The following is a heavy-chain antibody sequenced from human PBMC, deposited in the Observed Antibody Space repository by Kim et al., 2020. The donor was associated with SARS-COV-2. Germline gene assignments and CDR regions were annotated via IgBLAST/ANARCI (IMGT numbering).Heavy chain of an antibody. CDR3: ARASLWLSSYYYGMDV. CDR2: ISSSSSYI. Sequence: GGSLRLSCAASGFTFSSYSMNWVRQAPGKGLEWVSSISSSSSYIYYADSVKGRFTISRDNAKNSLYLQMNSLRAEDTAVYYCARASLWLSSYYYGMDVWGPGTTVTVSS. CDR1: GFTFSSYS. V-gene: IGHV3-21*01. D-gene: IGHD5-18*01. J-gene: IGHJ6*02.